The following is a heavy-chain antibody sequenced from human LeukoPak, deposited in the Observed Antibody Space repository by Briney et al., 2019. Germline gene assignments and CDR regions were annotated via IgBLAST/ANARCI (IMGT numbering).Heavy chain of an antibody. CDR3: ARERPYGDYVGYYYYYMDV. Sequence: GASVKVSCKASGYTFTGYYMHWVRQAPGQGLEWMGWIDPNSGGTNYAQKFQGRVTMTRDTSISTAYMELSRLRSDDTAVYYCARERPYGDYVGYYYYYMDVWGKGTTVTISS. CDR2: IDPNSGGT. D-gene: IGHD4-17*01. J-gene: IGHJ6*03. V-gene: IGHV1-2*02. CDR1: GYTFTGYY.